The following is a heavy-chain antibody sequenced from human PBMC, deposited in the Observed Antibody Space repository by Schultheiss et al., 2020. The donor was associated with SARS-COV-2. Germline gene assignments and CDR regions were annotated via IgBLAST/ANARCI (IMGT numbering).Heavy chain of an antibody. Sequence: ASVKVSCKASGYTFTGYYMHWVRQAPGQGLEWMGWINPNSGGTNYAQKFQGWVTMTRDTSISTAYMELSRLRSDDTAVYYCARVRGYSGYASYWYFDLWGRGTLVTVSS. CDR2: INPNSGGT. CDR3: ARVRGYSGYASYWYFDL. V-gene: IGHV1-2*04. D-gene: IGHD5-12*01. CDR1: GYTFTGYY. J-gene: IGHJ2*01.